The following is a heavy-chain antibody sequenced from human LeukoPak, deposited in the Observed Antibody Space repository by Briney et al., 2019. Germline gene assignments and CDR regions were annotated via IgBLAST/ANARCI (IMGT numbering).Heavy chain of an antibody. CDR3: ARAPQPTVTTSRSSDYYYYMDV. J-gene: IGHJ6*03. D-gene: IGHD4-17*01. CDR1: GFTVSSNY. CDR2: IYSGGST. V-gene: IGHV3-66*01. Sequence: GGSLRLSCAASGFTVSSNYMSWVRQAPGKGLEWVSVIYSGGSTYYADSVKGRFTISRDNSKNTLYLQMNSLRAEDTAVYYCARAPQPTVTTSRSSDYYYYMDVWGKGTTVTISS.